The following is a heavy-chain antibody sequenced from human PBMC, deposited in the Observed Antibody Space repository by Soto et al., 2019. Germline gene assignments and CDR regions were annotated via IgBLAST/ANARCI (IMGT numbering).Heavy chain of an antibody. V-gene: IGHV4-38-2*02. D-gene: IGHD2-2*01. Sequence: SSETLSLTCTVSGYFISSGYYWGWIRQPPGKGLEWIGSMFHSGSTHYNPSLKSRVTMSVDTSKNQFPLRLSSVTASDTAVYSCSRGHSVVVPTVGWCDTWGQGTLVTVSS. CDR3: SRGHSVVVPTVGWCDT. CDR2: MFHSGST. CDR1: GYFISSGYY. J-gene: IGHJ5*02.